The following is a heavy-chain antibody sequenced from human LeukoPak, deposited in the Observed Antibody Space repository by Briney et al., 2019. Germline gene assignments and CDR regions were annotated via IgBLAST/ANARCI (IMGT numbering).Heavy chain of an antibody. Sequence: GGSLRLSCAASGFTFSSYVMSWVRQAPGKGLEWVSSISGSGGNTYYAGSVRGRFTISRDNSKNTLYLQMNGLRAEDTARYYCARTVVFEFWGQGALVTVSS. CDR1: GFTFSSYV. J-gene: IGHJ4*02. D-gene: IGHD2-15*01. CDR2: ISGSGGNT. CDR3: ARTVVFEF. V-gene: IGHV3-23*01.